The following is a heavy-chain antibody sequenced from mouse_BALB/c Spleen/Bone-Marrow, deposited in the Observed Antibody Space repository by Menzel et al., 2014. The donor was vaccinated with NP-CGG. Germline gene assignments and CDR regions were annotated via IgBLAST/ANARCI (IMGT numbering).Heavy chain of an antibody. CDR3: ARKDGGYYVMDY. CDR2: IWGGGGT. Sequence: VKLVESGPGLVAPSQNLSITCTVSGFSLSRYNIHWIRQPPGKGLEWLGMIWGGGGTDHNSALKSRLRISKDNSKSQIFLKINSLQIDDTAMYYCARKDGGYYVMDYWGQGTSVPVSS. J-gene: IGHJ4*01. D-gene: IGHD2-3*01. V-gene: IGHV2-6-4*01. CDR1: GFSLSRYN.